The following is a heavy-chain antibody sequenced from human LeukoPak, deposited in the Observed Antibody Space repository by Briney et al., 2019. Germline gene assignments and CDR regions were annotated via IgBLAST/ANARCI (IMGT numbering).Heavy chain of an antibody. Sequence: PSETLSLTCTVSGGSISSSSYYWGWIRQPPGKGLEWIGSIYYSGSTYYNLYLKSRVTISVDTSKNQFSLKLSSVTAADTAVYYCARLSLAPLYYFDYWGQGTLVTVSS. CDR2: IYYSGST. J-gene: IGHJ4*02. CDR3: ARLSLAPLYYFDY. CDR1: GGSISSSSYY. V-gene: IGHV4-39*01.